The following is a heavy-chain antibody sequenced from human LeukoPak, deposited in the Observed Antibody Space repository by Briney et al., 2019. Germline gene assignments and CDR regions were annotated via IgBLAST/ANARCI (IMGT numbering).Heavy chain of an antibody. Sequence: PGGSLRLSCAASGFTFDDYGMSWVRQAPGKGLEWVSGINWNGGSTGYADSVKGRFTISRDNAKNSLYLQMNSLRAEDTALYYCAREKGVVVPAAIVIDAFDIWGQGTMVTVSS. D-gene: IGHD2-2*01. V-gene: IGHV3-20*04. J-gene: IGHJ3*02. CDR3: AREKGVVVPAAIVIDAFDI. CDR2: INWNGGST. CDR1: GFTFDDYG.